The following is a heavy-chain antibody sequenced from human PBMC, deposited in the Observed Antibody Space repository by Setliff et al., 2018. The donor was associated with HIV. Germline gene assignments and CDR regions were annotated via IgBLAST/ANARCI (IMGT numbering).Heavy chain of an antibody. Sequence: GGSLRLSCAASGFTFSGNGMHWVRQAPGKGLEWVAFIQYDGSDKYYGDSVKGRFTISRDNAKNSLYLQMNSLRAEDTAVYYCARDRVHYSSSPSALEPWGQGTQVTVSS. V-gene: IGHV3-30*02. CDR2: IQYDGSDK. CDR1: GFTFSGNG. J-gene: IGHJ5*02. CDR3: ARDRVHYSSSPSALEP. D-gene: IGHD2-2*01.